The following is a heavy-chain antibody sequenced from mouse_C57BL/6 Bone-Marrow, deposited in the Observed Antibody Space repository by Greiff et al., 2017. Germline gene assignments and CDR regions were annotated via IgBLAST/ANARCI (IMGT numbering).Heavy chain of an antibody. Sequence: VQLQQSGAELARPGASVKLSCKASGYTFTSYGISWVKQRTGQGLEWIGEIYPRSGNTYYNEKFKGKATLTADKSSSTAYMELRSLTSEDSAVYFCARSLGSSPAWFAYWGQGTLVTVSA. J-gene: IGHJ3*01. CDR3: ARSLGSSPAWFAY. CDR1: GYTFTSYG. D-gene: IGHD1-1*01. CDR2: IYPRSGNT. V-gene: IGHV1-81*01.